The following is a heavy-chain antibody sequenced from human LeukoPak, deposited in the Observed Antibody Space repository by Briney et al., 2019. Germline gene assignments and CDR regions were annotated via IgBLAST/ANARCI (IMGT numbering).Heavy chain of an antibody. V-gene: IGHV3-21*01. Sequence: PGGSLRLSCAASGFAFSTYSMNWVRQAPGKGLEWVSSMSTSSSSTFYADSVKGRFTISRDNAQNSLFLQMNSLRVEDTAVYYCARGSGPGSYSWYSQYWGQGALVIVSS. D-gene: IGHD3-10*01. CDR3: ARGSGPGSYSWYSQY. CDR1: GFAFSTYS. J-gene: IGHJ1*01. CDR2: MSTSSSST.